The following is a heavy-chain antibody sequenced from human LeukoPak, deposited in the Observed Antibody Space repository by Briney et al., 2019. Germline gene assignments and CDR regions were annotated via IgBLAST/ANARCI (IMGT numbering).Heavy chain of an antibody. D-gene: IGHD6-19*01. CDR2: ISSSGSAI. V-gene: IGHV3-48*04. CDR3: ALGWYAIDH. CDR1: GFTFSSYW. J-gene: IGHJ4*02. Sequence: GGSLRLSCAASGFTFSSYWMTWVRQAPGKGLECVSYISSSGSAIYFLDSVKGRFTISRDNAKNSVYLQMNSLTAEDTAVYYCALGWYAIDHWGQGTLVTVSS.